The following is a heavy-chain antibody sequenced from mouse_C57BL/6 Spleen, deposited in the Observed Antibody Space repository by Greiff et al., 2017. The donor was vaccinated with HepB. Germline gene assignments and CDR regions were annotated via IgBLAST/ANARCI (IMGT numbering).Heavy chain of an antibody. CDR2: IHPNSGST. D-gene: IGHD1-1*02. CDR3: AREHYDAMDY. J-gene: IGHJ4*01. V-gene: IGHV1-64*01. Sequence: VQLQQSGAELVKPGASVKLSCKASGYTFTSYWMHWVKQRPGQGLEWIGMIHPNSGSTNYNEKFKSKATLTVDKSSSTAYMQLSSLTSEDSAVYYCAREHYDAMDYWGQGTSVTVSS. CDR1: GYTFTSYW.